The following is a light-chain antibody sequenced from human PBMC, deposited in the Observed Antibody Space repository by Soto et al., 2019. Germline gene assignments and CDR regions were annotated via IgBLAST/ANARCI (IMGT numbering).Light chain of an antibody. Sequence: EIVLTQSPATLSLSPGERATLSCRASRSVTTYLAWYQQKPGQAPRLLIYDASTRATGIPARFSGSGSGTDFTLTISSLEPEDFALYYCQQRSNWPPLITYGQGTRLEIK. CDR2: DAS. CDR1: RSVTTY. V-gene: IGKV3-11*01. J-gene: IGKJ5*01. CDR3: QQRSNWPPLIT.